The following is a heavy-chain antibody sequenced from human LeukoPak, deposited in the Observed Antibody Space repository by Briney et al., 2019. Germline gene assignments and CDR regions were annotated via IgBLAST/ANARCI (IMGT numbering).Heavy chain of an antibody. CDR3: ARDRPPPPTLLWFGEMVYYYYYGMDV. V-gene: IGHV1-18*01. CDR2: ISAYNGNT. CDR1: GGTFSSYA. J-gene: IGHJ6*02. D-gene: IGHD3-10*01. Sequence: ASVKVSCKASGGTFSSYAISWVRQAPGQGLEWMGWISAYNGNTNYAQKLQGRVTMTTDTSTSTAYMELRSLRSDDTAVYYCARDRPPPPTLLWFGEMVYYYYYGMDVWGQGTTVTVSS.